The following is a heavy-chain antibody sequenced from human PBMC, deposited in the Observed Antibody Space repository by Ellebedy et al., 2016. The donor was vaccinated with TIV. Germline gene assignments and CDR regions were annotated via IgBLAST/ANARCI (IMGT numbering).Heavy chain of an antibody. D-gene: IGHD3-10*01. V-gene: IGHV4-59*01. CDR3: ARDRRGSYDF. J-gene: IGHJ4*02. Sequence: MPSETLSLTCTVSGGSISSYYWSWIRQPPGKGLEWIGYIYFSGGTNYNPSLQSRVTISVDTSRNQFSLTLRSLTAADTAVYYCARDRRGSYDFWGQGTLLAVSS. CDR2: IYFSGGT. CDR1: GGSISSYY.